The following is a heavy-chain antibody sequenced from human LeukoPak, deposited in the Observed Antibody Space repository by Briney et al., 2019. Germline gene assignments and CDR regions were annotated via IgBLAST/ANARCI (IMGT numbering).Heavy chain of an antibody. D-gene: IGHD6-13*01. CDR3: AKENWYLYNNNWYKTWFDP. CDR2: ISGSSSYI. Sequence: PGGSLRLSCAASGFTFSGYSMNWVRQAPGKGLEWVSSISGSSSYIYYADSVKGRFTISRDNAKNSLFLQMNSLRAEDTAIYYCAKENWYLYNNNWYKTWFDPWGQGTLVTVSS. V-gene: IGHV3-21*04. J-gene: IGHJ5*02. CDR1: GFTFSGYS.